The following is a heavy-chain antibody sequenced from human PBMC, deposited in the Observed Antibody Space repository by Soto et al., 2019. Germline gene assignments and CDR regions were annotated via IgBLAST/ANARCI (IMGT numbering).Heavy chain of an antibody. CDR1: GGSISSSNW. D-gene: IGHD6-6*01. CDR2: IYHSGST. Sequence: SETLSLTCAVSGGSISSSNWWSWVRQPPGKGLEWIGEIYHSGSTNYNPSLKSRVTISVDKSKNQFSLKLSSVTAADTAVYYCARGVWGMDSSSSGASYNWFDPWGQGTLVTVSS. CDR3: ARGVWGMDSSSSGASYNWFDP. V-gene: IGHV4-4*02. J-gene: IGHJ5*02.